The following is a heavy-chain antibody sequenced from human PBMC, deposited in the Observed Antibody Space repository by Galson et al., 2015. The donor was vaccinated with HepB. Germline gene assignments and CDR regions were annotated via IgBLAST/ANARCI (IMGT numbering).Heavy chain of an antibody. CDR1: GGTFSSYA. J-gene: IGHJ3*02. CDR2: IIPILGIA. D-gene: IGHD5-12*01. CDR3: ARDQSKYSSYVQVAFDI. V-gene: IGHV1-69*04. Sequence: SVKVSCKASGGTFSSYAISWVRQAPGQGLEWMGRIIPILGIANYAQKFQGRVTITADKSTSTAYMELSSLRSEDTAVYYCARDQSKYSSYVQVAFDIWGQGTMVTVSS.